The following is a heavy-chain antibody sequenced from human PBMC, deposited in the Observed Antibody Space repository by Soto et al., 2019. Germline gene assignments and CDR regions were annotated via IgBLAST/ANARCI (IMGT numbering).Heavy chain of an antibody. D-gene: IGHD3-22*01. CDR2: INAGNGNT. CDR3: ARGSGYYYWDDY. Sequence: ASVKVSCKASGYSFSFYGINWVRQAPGQGLEWMGWINAGNGNTNYAQKLQGRVTITRDTSASTAYMELSSLRSEDTAVYYCARGSGYYYWDDYWGQGTLVTVSS. CDR1: GYSFSFYG. V-gene: IGHV1-3*01. J-gene: IGHJ4*02.